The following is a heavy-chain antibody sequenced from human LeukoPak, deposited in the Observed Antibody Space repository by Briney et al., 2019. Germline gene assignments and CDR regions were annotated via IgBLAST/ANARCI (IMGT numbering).Heavy chain of an antibody. CDR2: INPSGGST. D-gene: IGHD1-26*01. Sequence: GASVKVSCKASGYTFTSYYMHWVRQAPGQGPEWMGIINPSGGSTSYAQKFQGRVTMTRDESTSTAYMELSSLRSEDTAVYYCARAVVVGATVEYYFDYWGQGTLVTVSS. J-gene: IGHJ4*02. V-gene: IGHV1-46*01. CDR1: GYTFTSYY. CDR3: ARAVVVGATVEYYFDY.